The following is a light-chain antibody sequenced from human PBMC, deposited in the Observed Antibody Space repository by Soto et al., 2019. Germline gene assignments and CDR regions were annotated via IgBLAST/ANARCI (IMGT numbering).Light chain of an antibody. V-gene: IGLV2-14*03. CDR1: GSDVGAYKY. CDR3: ASFTTSNTLV. Sequence: QSVLGQPASVTGSPGQSITISCTGTGSDVGAYKYVSWYQQYPGKAPTVMIYDVSSRPSGVSTRFAGSKSGDTASLTISGLRTEDEADYYCASFTTSNTLVFGTGTKV. CDR2: DVS. J-gene: IGLJ1*01.